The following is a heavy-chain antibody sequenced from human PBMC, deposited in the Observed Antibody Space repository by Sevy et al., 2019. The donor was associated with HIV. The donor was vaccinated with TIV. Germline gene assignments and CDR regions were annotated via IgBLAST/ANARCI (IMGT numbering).Heavy chain of an antibody. CDR1: GFTFSSYA. V-gene: IGHV3-30*04. Sequence: GGSLRLSCAASGFTFSSYAMHWVRQAPGKGLEWVAVISYDGSNKYYADSVKGRFTISRDNSKKTLYLQMNSLRAEDTAVYYCARDYYDILTGSYYYYGMDVWGQGTTVTVSS. CDR2: ISYDGSNK. CDR3: ARDYYDILTGSYYYYGMDV. J-gene: IGHJ6*02. D-gene: IGHD3-9*01.